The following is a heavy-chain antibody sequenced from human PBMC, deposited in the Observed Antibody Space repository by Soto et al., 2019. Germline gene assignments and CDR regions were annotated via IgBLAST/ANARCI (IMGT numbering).Heavy chain of an antibody. CDR3: ARGRGAYTDFWSGYSYYYYGMDV. J-gene: IGHJ6*02. V-gene: IGHV4-34*01. Sequence: SETLSLTCAVYGGSFSGYYWSWIRQPPGKGLEWIGEINHSGSTNYNPSLKSRVTISVDTSKNQFSLKLSSVTAADTAVYYCARGRGAYTDFWSGYSYYYYGMDVWGQGTKVTVSS. CDR2: INHSGST. CDR1: GGSFSGYY. D-gene: IGHD3-3*01.